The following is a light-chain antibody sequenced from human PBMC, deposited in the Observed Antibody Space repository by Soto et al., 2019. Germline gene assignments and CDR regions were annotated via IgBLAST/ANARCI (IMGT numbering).Light chain of an antibody. CDR1: SXNIGSNT. CDR2: RDN. V-gene: IGLV1-44*01. J-gene: IGLJ1*01. Sequence: QSVLTQPPSASGAPGQRVTISCSGSSXNIGSNTVNWYQQLPGTAPKLLIYRDNQRPSGVPVRFSGSKSGTSASLAISGLQSEDEGDYHCAAWDDSLNGYVFATGTKVTVL. CDR3: AAWDDSLNGYV.